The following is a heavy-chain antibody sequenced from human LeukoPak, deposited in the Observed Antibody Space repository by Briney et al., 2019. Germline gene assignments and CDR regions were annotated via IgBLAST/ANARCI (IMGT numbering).Heavy chain of an antibody. Sequence: GGSLRLSCAASGFTFSSYGFHWVRQAPGKGLEWVALIWYDGHTQYYADSVKGRFTISRDNPKTTVYLQMSSLRVEDTAVYYCARVLSGGSRWFLGDPWGQGTLVTVSS. D-gene: IGHD6-13*01. CDR2: IWYDGHTQ. CDR3: ARVLSGGSRWFLGDP. V-gene: IGHV3-33*01. CDR1: GFTFSSYG. J-gene: IGHJ5*02.